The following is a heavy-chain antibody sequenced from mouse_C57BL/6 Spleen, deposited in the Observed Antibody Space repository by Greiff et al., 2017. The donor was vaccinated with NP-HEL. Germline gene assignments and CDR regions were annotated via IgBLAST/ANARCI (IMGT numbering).Heavy chain of an antibody. V-gene: IGHV2-5*01. CDR1: GFSLTSYG. Sequence: VNVVESGPGLVQPSQSLSITCTVSGFSLTSYGVHWVRQSPGKGLEWLGVIWRGGSTDYNAAFMSRLSITKDNSKSQVFFKMNSLQADDTAIYYCAKNPLYSNYEGYAMDYWGQGTSVTVSS. CDR2: IWRGGST. J-gene: IGHJ4*01. D-gene: IGHD2-5*01. CDR3: AKNPLYSNYEGYAMDY.